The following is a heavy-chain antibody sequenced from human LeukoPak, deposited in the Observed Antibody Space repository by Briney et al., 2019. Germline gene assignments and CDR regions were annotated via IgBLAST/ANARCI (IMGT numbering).Heavy chain of an antibody. V-gene: IGHV1-69*06. J-gene: IGHJ5*02. CDR3: ARDHHSGSYYDRWFAP. D-gene: IGHD3-10*01. Sequence: GASVKVSGKASGGTFSSYAISWVRQAPGQGLEWMGGIIPIFGTANYAQKFQGRVTITAHKSTSTAYMELSSLRSEDTAVYYCARDHHSGSYYDRWFAPWGQGTLVTVSS. CDR2: IIPIFGTA. CDR1: GGTFSSYA.